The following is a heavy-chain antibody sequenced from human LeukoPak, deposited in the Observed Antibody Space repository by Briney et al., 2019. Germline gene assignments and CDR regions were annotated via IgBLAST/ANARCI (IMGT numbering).Heavy chain of an antibody. CDR3: ARTFMVRGVRTDAFDI. D-gene: IGHD3-10*01. CDR2: IYYSGST. V-gene: IGHV4-59*01. J-gene: IGHJ3*02. Sequence: SETLSLTCTVSGGSISSYYWSWIRQPPGKGLEWIGYIYYSGSTNYNPSLKSRVTISVDTSKNQFSLKLSSVTAADTAVYYCARTFMVRGVRTDAFDIWGQGTMVTVSS. CDR1: GGSISSYY.